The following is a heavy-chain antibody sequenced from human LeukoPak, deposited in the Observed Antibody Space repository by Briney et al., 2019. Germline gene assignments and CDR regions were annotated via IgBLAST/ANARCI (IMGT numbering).Heavy chain of an antibody. CDR3: ARGSGWYFP. CDR2: IKQDGSEK. CDR1: GFTFSSYW. V-gene: IGHV3-7*01. Sequence: GGSLRLSCAASGFTFSSYWMGWVRQAPGKGREWGANIKQDGSEKYYVDSVKGRFTISRDNAKNSVYLQMNSLRVEDMAVYYCARGSGWYFPWGQGTLVTVSS. J-gene: IGHJ5*02. D-gene: IGHD6-19*01.